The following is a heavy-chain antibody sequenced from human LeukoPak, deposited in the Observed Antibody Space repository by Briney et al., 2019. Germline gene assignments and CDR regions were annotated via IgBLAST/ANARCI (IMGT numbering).Heavy chain of an antibody. CDR3: ATGSSWHTF. Sequence: GGSLRLSCEASGFTFSSYWMSWVRQAPGKGLERVANIKQDGSEKYYVDSVKGRFTISRDNAKNSLQLQVSSLRAEDTAVYYCATGSSWHTFWGQGTLVTVSS. D-gene: IGHD6-13*01. CDR2: IKQDGSEK. CDR1: GFTFSSYW. J-gene: IGHJ4*02. V-gene: IGHV3-7*01.